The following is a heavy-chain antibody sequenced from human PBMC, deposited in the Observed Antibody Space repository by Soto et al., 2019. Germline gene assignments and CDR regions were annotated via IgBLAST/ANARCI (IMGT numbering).Heavy chain of an antibody. CDR3: VRVGYCSSTSCFQFDP. V-gene: IGHV3-74*01. CDR1: GFTFNKDW. J-gene: IGHJ5*02. CDR2: INNDGGST. Sequence: GGSLRLSCAASGFTFNKDWMHWVRQAPGKGLVWVSRINNDGGSTSYADSVKGRFTISRDNAKNTLYLQMNSLRAEDTAIYYCVRVGYCSSTSCFQFDPWGQGTLVTVS. D-gene: IGHD2-2*01.